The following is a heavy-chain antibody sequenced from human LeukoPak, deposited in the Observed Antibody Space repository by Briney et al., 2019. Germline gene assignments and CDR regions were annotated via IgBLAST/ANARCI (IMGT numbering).Heavy chain of an antibody. Sequence: GGSLRLSCAASGFTVSSNYMRWVRQAPGKGLEWVSAIYSGGSTYYADSVKGRFTISRDNSKNTLYLQMNSLRAEDTAVYYCARGSRITIFGVVHYYMDVWGKGTTVTVSS. D-gene: IGHD3-3*01. CDR1: GFTVSSNY. V-gene: IGHV3-66*02. J-gene: IGHJ6*03. CDR3: ARGSRITIFGVVHYYMDV. CDR2: IYSGGST.